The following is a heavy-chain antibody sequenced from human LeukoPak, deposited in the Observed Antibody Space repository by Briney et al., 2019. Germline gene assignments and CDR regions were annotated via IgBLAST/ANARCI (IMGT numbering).Heavy chain of an antibody. J-gene: IGHJ6*02. V-gene: IGHV3-23*01. Sequence: QAGGSLRLSCAASGFTFSGYAMSWVRQAPGKGLEWVSAINGSGGSTYYADSVKGRFTISRDNSKNTLYLQMNSLRAEDTAVYYCAKGRHKYYYYYGMDVWGQGTTVTVSS. CDR2: INGSGGST. CDR3: AKGRHKYYYYYGMDV. CDR1: GFTFSGYA.